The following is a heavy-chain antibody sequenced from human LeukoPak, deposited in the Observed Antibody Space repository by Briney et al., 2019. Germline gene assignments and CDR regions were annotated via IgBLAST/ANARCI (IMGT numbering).Heavy chain of an antibody. D-gene: IGHD3-22*01. CDR1: GFTFDDYA. Sequence: GESLRLSCAASGFTFDDYAMHWVRQAPGKGLEWVSLISGDGGSTYYADSVKGRFTISRDNSKNSLYLQMNSLRTEDTALYYCAKAHYYDSSGYYPYWGQGTLVTVSS. V-gene: IGHV3-43*02. CDR3: AKAHYYDSSGYYPY. J-gene: IGHJ4*02. CDR2: ISGDGGST.